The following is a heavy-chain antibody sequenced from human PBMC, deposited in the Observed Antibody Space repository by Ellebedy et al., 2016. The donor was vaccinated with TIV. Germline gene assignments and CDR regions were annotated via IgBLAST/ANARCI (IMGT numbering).Heavy chain of an antibody. V-gene: IGHV4-34*01. Sequence: SETLSLTXAVYGGSLTGSYWSWIRQPPGKGLEWIGEINHSGSTNYNPSLKSRVTMSVDTSKIQLSLNLSSVTAADTAFYYCARGPLWEIPAFDSWGQGALVTVSS. CDR2: INHSGST. CDR1: GGSLTGSY. CDR3: ARGPLWEIPAFDS. D-gene: IGHD1-26*01. J-gene: IGHJ4*02.